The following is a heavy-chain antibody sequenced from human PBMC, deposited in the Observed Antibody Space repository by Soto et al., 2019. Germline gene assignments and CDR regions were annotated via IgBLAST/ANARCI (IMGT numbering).Heavy chain of an antibody. Sequence: GGSLRLSCAASGFTFSSYAMSWVRQAPGKGLEWVSAISGSGGSTYYADSVKGRFTISRDNSKNTLHLQMNSLRAEDTAVYYCATRELIAAAGPFDYWGQGTLVTVSS. D-gene: IGHD6-13*01. CDR2: ISGSGGST. J-gene: IGHJ4*02. V-gene: IGHV3-23*01. CDR1: GFTFSSYA. CDR3: ATRELIAAAGPFDY.